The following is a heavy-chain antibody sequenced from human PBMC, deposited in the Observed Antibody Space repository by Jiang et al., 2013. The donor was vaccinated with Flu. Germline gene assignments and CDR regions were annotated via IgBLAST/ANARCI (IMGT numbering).Heavy chain of an antibody. CDR2: IVVGSGNT. CDR3: ARGGNTWSSPSDY. J-gene: IGHJ4*02. Sequence: SGAEVKKPGTSVKVSCKASGFTFTSSAMQWVRQARGQRLEWIGWIVVGSGNTNYAQKFQERVTITRDMSTSTAYMELSSLTSDDTAIYYCARGGNTWSSPSDYWGQGTLVTVSS. D-gene: IGHD2-2*02. CDR1: GFTFTSSA. V-gene: IGHV1-58*02.